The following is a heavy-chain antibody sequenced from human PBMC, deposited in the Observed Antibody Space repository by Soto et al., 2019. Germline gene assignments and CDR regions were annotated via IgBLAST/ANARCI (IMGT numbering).Heavy chain of an antibody. CDR1: GFTFSSYA. V-gene: IGHV3-30-3*01. CDR3: ANQYCTNGVCRYYYYYGMDV. CDR2: ISYDGSNK. J-gene: IGHJ6*02. Sequence: QVQLVESGGGVVQPGRSLRLSCAASGFTFSSYAMHWVRQAPGKGLEWVAVISYDGSNKYYADSVKGRFTISRDNSKNTLYLQMNSLRAEDTAVYYCANQYCTNGVCRYYYYYGMDVWGQGTTVTVSS. D-gene: IGHD2-8*01.